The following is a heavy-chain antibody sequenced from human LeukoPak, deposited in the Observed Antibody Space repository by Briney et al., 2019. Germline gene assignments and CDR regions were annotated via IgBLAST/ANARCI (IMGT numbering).Heavy chain of an antibody. J-gene: IGHJ6*02. D-gene: IGHD6-19*01. CDR1: GGSISSSSYY. Sequence: KTSETLSLTCTVSGGSISSSSYYWGWIRQPPGKGLEWIGSIYYSGSTYYNPSLKSRVTISVDTSKNQLSLKLSSVTAADTAVYYCGAGTDHYYYYYGMDVWGQGTTVTVSS. CDR2: IYYSGST. V-gene: IGHV4-39*01. CDR3: GAGTDHYYYYYGMDV.